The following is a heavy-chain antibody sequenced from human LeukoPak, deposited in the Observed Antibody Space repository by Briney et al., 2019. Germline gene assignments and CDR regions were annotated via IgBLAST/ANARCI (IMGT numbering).Heavy chain of an antibody. CDR2: IYGGGST. CDR1: GFTVSSSY. V-gene: IGHV3-53*05. Sequence: GGSLRLSCAASGFTVSSSYMNWVRQAPGKGLEWVSLIYGGGSTYYADSVKGRFTISRDNSKNTLYLQMNSLRAEDTAVYYCARAKGKVVGPYYFDYWGQGTLVTVSS. J-gene: IGHJ4*02. D-gene: IGHD2-15*01. CDR3: ARAKGKVVGPYYFDY.